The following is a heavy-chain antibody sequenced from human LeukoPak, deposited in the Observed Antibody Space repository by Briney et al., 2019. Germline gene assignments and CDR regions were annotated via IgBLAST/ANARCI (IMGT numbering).Heavy chain of an antibody. Sequence: GGSLRLSCVASGFTFNIFGMHWVRQAPGKGLEWVAVIWSDGDNKYYAYSVKGRFTTSRDNSRNTLYLQMNNLRAEDTAVYYCAKSLSGSYSAFDIWGQGTVVTVSS. CDR1: GFTFNIFG. V-gene: IGHV3-33*06. CDR3: AKSLSGSYSAFDI. CDR2: IWSDGDNK. D-gene: IGHD1-26*01. J-gene: IGHJ3*02.